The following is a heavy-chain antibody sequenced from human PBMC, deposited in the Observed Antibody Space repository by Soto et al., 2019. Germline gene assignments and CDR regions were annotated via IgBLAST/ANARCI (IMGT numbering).Heavy chain of an antibody. Sequence: QVQLQESGPGLVKPSETLSLTCTVSGGSISSFHWSWIRQPPGKGLEWIGYIYYSGSTNYNPSLKGRVTISVDTSKNQFALKLTSVTAADTAVYFCARHYDSTGNMPDDAFDIWGQGTMVTVSS. CDR1: GGSISSFH. D-gene: IGHD3-22*01. J-gene: IGHJ3*02. CDR3: ARHYDSTGNMPDDAFDI. V-gene: IGHV4-59*08. CDR2: IYYSGST.